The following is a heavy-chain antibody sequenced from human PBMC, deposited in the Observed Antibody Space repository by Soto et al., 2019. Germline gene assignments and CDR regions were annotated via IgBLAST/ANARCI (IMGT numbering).Heavy chain of an antibody. CDR1: GGSISGYY. D-gene: IGHD3-16*01. J-gene: IGHJ5*02. CDR3: ARGESDGLGRFDP. CDR2: IYYTGNT. Sequence: PSETLSLTCTVSGGSISGYYWSWIRQPPGKGLEWIGYIYYTGNTDYNPSLKSRVTISLDTSKNQFSLRLSSVTAADTAVYYCARGESDGLGRFDPWGQGTLVTVSS. V-gene: IGHV4-59*12.